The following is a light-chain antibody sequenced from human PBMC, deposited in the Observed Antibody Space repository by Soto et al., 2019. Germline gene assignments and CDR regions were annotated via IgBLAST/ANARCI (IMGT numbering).Light chain of an antibody. CDR1: SSDVGRYNL. CDR2: GGS. J-gene: IGLJ1*01. CDR3: CSYAGSTNLYV. Sequence: QPALTQPASVSGPPGQSITISCTGTSSDVGRYNLVSWYQQHPGKAPKLMIYGGSERPSGVSDRFSGSKSGNTASLAISGLQPEDEADYYCCSYAGSTNLYVFGSGTKVTVL. V-gene: IGLV2-23*01.